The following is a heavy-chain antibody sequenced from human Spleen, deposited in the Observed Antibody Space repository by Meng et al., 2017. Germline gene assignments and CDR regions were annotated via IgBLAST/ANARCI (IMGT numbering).Heavy chain of an antibody. V-gene: IGHV3-30-3*01. D-gene: IGHD4-23*01. Sequence: QVQLVESGGGVVQPGRSLGLSCAASGFSFSNYAMHWVRQAPGKGLEWVAIISYDGSNKYYADSVKGRFTISRDNSKNTLYLQMDSLRNEDTAVYYCARDLRWYATFDCWGQGTLVTVSS. J-gene: IGHJ4*02. CDR2: ISYDGSNK. CDR1: GFSFSNYA. CDR3: ARDLRWYATFDC.